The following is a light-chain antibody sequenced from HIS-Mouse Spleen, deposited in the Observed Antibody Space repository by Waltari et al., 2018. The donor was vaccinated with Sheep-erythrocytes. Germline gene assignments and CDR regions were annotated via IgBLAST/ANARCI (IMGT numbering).Light chain of an antibody. CDR3: GADHGSGSNFVWV. CDR1: SRYRNYK. Sequence: QPVLTQPPSASASLGASVTLTCTLSSRYRNYKVDWYQQSTGKGPRFVMRVGTGGIVGSKGDGIPDRFSVLGSGLNRYLTIKNIQEEDESDYHCGADHGSGSNFVWVFGGGTKLTVL. J-gene: IGLJ3*02. CDR2: VGTGGIVG. V-gene: IGLV9-49*01.